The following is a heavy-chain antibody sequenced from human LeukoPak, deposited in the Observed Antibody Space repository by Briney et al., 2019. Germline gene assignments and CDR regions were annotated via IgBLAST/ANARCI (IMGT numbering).Heavy chain of an antibody. CDR1: GGSISSGGYY. J-gene: IGHJ5*02. CDR3: ARGGAMIVVNHNWFDP. V-gene: IGHV4-31*03. CDR2: IYYSGST. D-gene: IGHD3-22*01. Sequence: PSQTLSLTCTVSGGSISSGGYYWSWIRQHPGKGLEWIGYIYYSGSTYYNPSLKSRVTISVDTSKNQFPLKLSSVTAADTAVYYCARGGAMIVVNHNWFDPWGQGTLVTVSS.